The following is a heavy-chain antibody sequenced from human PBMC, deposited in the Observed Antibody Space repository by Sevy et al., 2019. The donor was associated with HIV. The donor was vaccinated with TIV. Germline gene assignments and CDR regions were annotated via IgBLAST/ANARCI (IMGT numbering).Heavy chain of an antibody. V-gene: IGHV3-72*01. J-gene: IGHJ4*02. Sequence: GGSLRLSCAASGFTFSDHYMDWVRQAPGKGLEWVGRTRNKANSYTTEYAASAKGRFTISRDDSKNSLYLQMNSLKTEDTAVYYCARGLGPPYYFDYWGQGTLVTVSS. CDR3: ARGLGPPYYFDY. CDR2: TRNKANSYTT. CDR1: GFTFSDHY.